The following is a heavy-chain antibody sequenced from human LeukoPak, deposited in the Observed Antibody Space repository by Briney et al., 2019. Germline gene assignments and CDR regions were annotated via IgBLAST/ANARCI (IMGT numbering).Heavy chain of an antibody. J-gene: IGHJ3*02. D-gene: IGHD4-17*01. CDR2: IWYDGSNK. CDR3: ARNQDYGVYNSVGAFDI. Sequence: GGSLRLSCAASGFTFSSYSMNWVRQAPGKGLEWVAVIWYDGSNKYYADSVKGRFTISRDNSKNTLYLQMNSLRAEDTAVYYCARNQDYGVYNSVGAFDIWGQGTMVTVSS. V-gene: IGHV3-33*08. CDR1: GFTFSSYS.